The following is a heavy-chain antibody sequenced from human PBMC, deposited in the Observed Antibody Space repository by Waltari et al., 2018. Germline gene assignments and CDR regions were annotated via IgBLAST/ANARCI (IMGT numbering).Heavy chain of an antibody. V-gene: IGHV1-2*02. CDR2: INPNSGGT. Sequence: QVQLVQSGAEVKKPGASVKVSCKASGYTFTGYYMHWVRPAPGQGLGWMGWINPNSGGTKDAQKFQGRVTMTRDTSISTAYMELSRLRSDDTAVYYCARAGHRNYYDSSGIDYWGQGTLVTVSS. CDR3: ARAGHRNYYDSSGIDY. CDR1: GYTFTGYY. J-gene: IGHJ4*02. D-gene: IGHD3-22*01.